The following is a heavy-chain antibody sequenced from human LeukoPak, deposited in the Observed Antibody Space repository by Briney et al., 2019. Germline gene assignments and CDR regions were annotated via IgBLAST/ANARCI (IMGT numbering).Heavy chain of an antibody. CDR2: INPSGST. Sequence: PSESLSLTCAAYGGSFSGYYWSWIRQPPGKGLEWIGKINPSGSTNYNPSRNSRATLSLETSNNQFSLRLSSMTAADTEVYNCARGGSVVPDANKCDIVVVVAAYFDYWGQGTLVTVSS. CDR1: GGSFSGYY. V-gene: IGHV4-34*01. D-gene: IGHD2-15*01. J-gene: IGHJ4*02. CDR3: ARGGSVVPDANKCDIVVVVAAYFDY.